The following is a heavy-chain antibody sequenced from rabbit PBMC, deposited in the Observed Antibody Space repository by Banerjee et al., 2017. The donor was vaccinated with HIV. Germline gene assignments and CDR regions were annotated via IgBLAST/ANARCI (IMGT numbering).Heavy chain of an antibody. CDR3: AREDTGSGYWGL. D-gene: IGHD8-1*01. V-gene: IGHV1S40*01. J-gene: IGHJ4*01. CDR2: IYGDDGHR. CDR1: GFSFSSNYY. Sequence: QSLEESGGDLVKPGASLTLTCTASGFSFSSNYYMCWVRQAPGKGLEWIACIYGDDGHRYYASWAKGRFTISKTSSTTVTLQMTSLTAADTATYFCAREDTGSGYWGLWGPGTLVTVS.